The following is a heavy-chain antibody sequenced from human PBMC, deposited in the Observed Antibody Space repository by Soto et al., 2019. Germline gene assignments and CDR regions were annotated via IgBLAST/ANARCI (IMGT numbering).Heavy chain of an antibody. CDR3: ARRYGYSFDY. CDR1: GGSISGYY. V-gene: IGHV4-59*08. D-gene: IGHD1-1*01. Sequence: SEPLCLTCTVAGGSISGYYWSWIRQPPGKGLEWIGYIYYSGSTNYNPSLKSRVTISVDTSKNQFSLKLSSVTAADTAVYYCARRYGYSFDYWGQGTLVTVSS. J-gene: IGHJ4*02. CDR2: IYYSGST.